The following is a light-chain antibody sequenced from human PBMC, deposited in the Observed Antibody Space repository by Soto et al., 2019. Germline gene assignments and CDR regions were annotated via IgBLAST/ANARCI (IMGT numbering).Light chain of an antibody. J-gene: IGKJ4*01. CDR2: DAS. V-gene: IGKV1-33*01. Sequence: DIQMTQSPSSLSASVGDRVTITCRASQSIVTYLNWYLQKPGKAPKLLIYDASNLETGVPSRFSGSGSGTDFTFTISSLQPEDIATYYCQQYDNLPPLTFGGGTKVDIK. CDR3: QQYDNLPPLT. CDR1: QSIVTY.